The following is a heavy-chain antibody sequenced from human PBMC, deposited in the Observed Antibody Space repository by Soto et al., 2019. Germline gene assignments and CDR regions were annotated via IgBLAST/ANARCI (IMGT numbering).Heavy chain of an antibody. J-gene: IGHJ6*02. CDR1: GYSFTSYW. Sequence: GESLKISCKGSGYSFTSYWIGWVRQMPGKGLEWMGIIYPGDSDTRYSPSFQGQVTISADKSISTAYLQWSSLKASDTAMYYCARPGYYDSSRLSYGMDVWGQGTTVTVSS. V-gene: IGHV5-51*01. D-gene: IGHD3-22*01. CDR3: ARPGYYDSSRLSYGMDV. CDR2: IYPGDSDT.